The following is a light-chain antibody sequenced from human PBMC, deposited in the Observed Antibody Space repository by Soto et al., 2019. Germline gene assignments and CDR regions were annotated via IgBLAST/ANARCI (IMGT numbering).Light chain of an antibody. Sequence: EIVLTQYASTLSLYPGERATLSCRASQSVSNYLSWYQQKPGLAPRLLMYETSRRATGIPARFSGSGSGTDFTLTISRLEPEDFAVYYCQQYGSSLITFGQGTRLEIK. CDR2: ETS. CDR3: QQYGSSLIT. J-gene: IGKJ5*01. V-gene: IGKV3D-20*01. CDR1: QSVSNY.